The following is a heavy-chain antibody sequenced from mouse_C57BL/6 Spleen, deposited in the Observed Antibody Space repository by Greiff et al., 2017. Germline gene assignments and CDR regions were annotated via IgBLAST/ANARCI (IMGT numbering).Heavy chain of an antibody. D-gene: IGHD1-2*01. J-gene: IGHJ4*01. CDR1: GFTFSSYA. Sequence: EVKLVESGGGLVKPGGSLKLSCAASGFTFSSYAMSWVRQTPDKRLEWVATISDGGSYTYYPDNVKGRFTISRDNAKNNLYLQMSHLKSEDTAMYYCARDSGYPGAMEYWGQGTSVTVSS. CDR2: ISDGGSYT. CDR3: ARDSGYPGAMEY. V-gene: IGHV5-4*01.